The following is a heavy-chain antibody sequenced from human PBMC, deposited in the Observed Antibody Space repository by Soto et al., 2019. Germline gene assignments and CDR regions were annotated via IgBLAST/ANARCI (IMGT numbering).Heavy chain of an antibody. CDR1: GFTFSKYA. Sequence: EVQLLESGGGLVQPGGSLRLSCAASGFTFSKYAMNWVRQAPGKGLEWVSGISSSGGSTYYADSVKGRFTISRDNSKNTLYLQMNSLRAEDTAVYYCAKDKGSSWTHWYFDLWGRGTLVTVSS. D-gene: IGHD6-13*01. J-gene: IGHJ2*01. CDR2: ISSSGGST. CDR3: AKDKGSSWTHWYFDL. V-gene: IGHV3-23*01.